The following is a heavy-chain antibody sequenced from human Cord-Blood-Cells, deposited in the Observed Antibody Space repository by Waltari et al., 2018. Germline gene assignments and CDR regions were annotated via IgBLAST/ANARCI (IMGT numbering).Heavy chain of an antibody. D-gene: IGHD1-26*01. J-gene: IGHJ4*02. V-gene: IGHV3-73*02. Sequence: EVQLVESGGGLVQPGGSLKLSCAASGFTFSGSAMHWVRQASGQGLEWVGRIRSKANSYATAYAASVKGRFTISRDDSKNTAYLQMNSLKTEDTAVYYCTRQGPVVGATDYWGQGTLVTVSS. CDR1: GFTFSGSA. CDR3: TRQGPVVGATDY. CDR2: IRSKANSYAT.